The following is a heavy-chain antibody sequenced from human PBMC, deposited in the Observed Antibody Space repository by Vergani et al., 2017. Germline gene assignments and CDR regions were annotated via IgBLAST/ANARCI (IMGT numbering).Heavy chain of an antibody. J-gene: IGHJ4*02. Sequence: EVQLVESGGGLIQPGGSLRLSCAASGFTVSSNYMSWVRQAPGKGLEWVSVIYSGGSTYYADSVKGRFTISRDNSKNTLYLQMNSLRAEDTAVYYCARDRGGYNSVFYFDYWGQGTLVTVSS. CDR3: ARDRGGYNSVFYFDY. V-gene: IGHV3-53*01. CDR1: GFTVSSNY. CDR2: IYSGGST. D-gene: IGHD5-24*01.